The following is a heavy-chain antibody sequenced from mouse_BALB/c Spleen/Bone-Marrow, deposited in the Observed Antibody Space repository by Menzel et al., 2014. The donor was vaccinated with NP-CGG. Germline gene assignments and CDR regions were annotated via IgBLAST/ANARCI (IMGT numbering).Heavy chain of an antibody. D-gene: IGHD2-1*01. V-gene: IGHV1-7*01. J-gene: IGHJ4*01. CDR1: GYTFTSYW. CDR2: INPSTGYT. Sequence: VNLVESGAELAKPGASVKMSCKASGYTFTSYWMHWVKQRPGQGLEWIGYINPSTGYTEYNQKFKDKATLTADKSSSTAYMQLSSLTSEDSAVYYCASPYGNYDAMDYWGQGTSVTVSS. CDR3: ASPYGNYDAMDY.